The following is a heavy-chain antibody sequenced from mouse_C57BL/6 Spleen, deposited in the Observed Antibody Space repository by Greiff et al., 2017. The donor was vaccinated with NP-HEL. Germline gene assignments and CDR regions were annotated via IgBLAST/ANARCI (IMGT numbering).Heavy chain of an antibody. CDR1: GFTFSDYG. CDR3: ARHGSKAWFAY. V-gene: IGHV5-17*01. CDR2: ISSGSSTI. D-gene: IGHD1-1*01. J-gene: IGHJ3*01. Sequence: VQLKESGGGLVKPGGSLKLSCAASGFTFSDYGMHWVRQAPEKGLEWVAYISSGSSTIYYADTVKGRFTISRDNAKNTLFLQMTSLRSEDTAMDYCARHGSKAWFAYWGQGTLVTVSA.